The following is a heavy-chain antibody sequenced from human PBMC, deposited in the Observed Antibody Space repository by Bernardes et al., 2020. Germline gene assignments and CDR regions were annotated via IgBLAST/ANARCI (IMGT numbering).Heavy chain of an antibody. J-gene: IGHJ5*02. CDR3: ARGLLTGYYFGENWFDP. CDR2: IYFSGIT. Sequence: SETLSLTCTVSGGSISSSYWTWLRQPPGKGLEWIGYIYFSGITNYNPSLESRVTISIDTSKNQFSLNLSSVTAADTAVYYCARGLLTGYYFGENWFDPWGQGSLVTVSS. V-gene: IGHV4-59*01. CDR1: GGSISSSY. D-gene: IGHD3-9*01.